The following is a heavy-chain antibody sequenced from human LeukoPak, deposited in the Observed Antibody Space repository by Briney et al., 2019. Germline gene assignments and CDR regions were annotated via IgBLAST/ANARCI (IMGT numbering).Heavy chain of an antibody. Sequence: GGSLRLSCAASGFTFSSYGMSWVRQAPGKGLEWVSSISSSSSYIYYADSVRGRFTISRDNAKNSLYLQMNSLRAEDTAVYYCAREVGGGEIDYWGQGTLVTVSS. CDR1: GFTFSSYG. J-gene: IGHJ4*02. CDR2: ISSSSSYI. CDR3: AREVGGGEIDY. D-gene: IGHD3-10*01. V-gene: IGHV3-21*01.